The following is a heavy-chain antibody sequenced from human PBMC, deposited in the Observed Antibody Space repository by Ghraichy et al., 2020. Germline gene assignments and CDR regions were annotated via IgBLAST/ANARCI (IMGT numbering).Heavy chain of an antibody. Sequence: GGSLRLSCAASGFTFSSYSMNWVRQAPGKGLEWVSSISSSSSYIYYADSVKGRFTISRDNAKNSLYLQMNSLRAEDTAVYYCARNHHYDYVWGSSQLDAFDIWGQGTMVTVSS. J-gene: IGHJ3*02. CDR3: ARNHHYDYVWGSSQLDAFDI. CDR2: ISSSSSYI. CDR1: GFTFSSYS. D-gene: IGHD3-16*01. V-gene: IGHV3-21*01.